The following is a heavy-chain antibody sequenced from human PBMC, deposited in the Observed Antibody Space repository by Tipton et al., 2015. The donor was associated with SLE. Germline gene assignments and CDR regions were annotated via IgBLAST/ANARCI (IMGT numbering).Heavy chain of an antibody. CDR2: ISITSSYI. CDR3: ARGYMVQGIYIYLDY. D-gene: IGHD3-10*01. V-gene: IGHV3-21*03. CDR1: GFTFSRYG. J-gene: IGHJ4*02. Sequence: SLRLSCVASGFTFSRYGMNWVRQAPGKGLEWVSYISITSSYIYYADSVKGRFTISRDNAENSLYLQMNSLRAEDTAVYYCARGYMVQGIYIYLDYWGQGTLVTVSS.